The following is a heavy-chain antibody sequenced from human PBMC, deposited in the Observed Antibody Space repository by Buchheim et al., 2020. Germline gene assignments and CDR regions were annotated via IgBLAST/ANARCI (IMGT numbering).Heavy chain of an antibody. CDR2: ISYDGSNK. Sequence: QVQLVESGGGVVQPGRSLRLSCAASGFTFSSYGMHWVRQAPGKGLEWVAVISYDGSNKYYADSVKGRFTISRDNSKNTLYLQMYSLRAEDTAVYYCAKDWVPYSSSSYYGMDVWGQGTT. D-gene: IGHD6-6*01. J-gene: IGHJ6*02. V-gene: IGHV3-30*18. CDR3: AKDWVPYSSSSYYGMDV. CDR1: GFTFSSYG.